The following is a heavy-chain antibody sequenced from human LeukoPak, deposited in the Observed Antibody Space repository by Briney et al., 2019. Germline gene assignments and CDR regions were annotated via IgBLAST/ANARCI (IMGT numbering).Heavy chain of an antibody. J-gene: IGHJ4*02. CDR1: GFTFISYG. CDR3: AKSGVVPAAILDY. Sequence: GGSLRLSCAASGFTFISYGMHWVRQAPGKGLEWVAFIRYDGSNKYYADSVKGRFTISRDNSKNTLYLQMNSLRAEDTAVYYCAKSGVVPAAILDYWGQGTLVTVSS. D-gene: IGHD2-2*01. V-gene: IGHV3-30*02. CDR2: IRYDGSNK.